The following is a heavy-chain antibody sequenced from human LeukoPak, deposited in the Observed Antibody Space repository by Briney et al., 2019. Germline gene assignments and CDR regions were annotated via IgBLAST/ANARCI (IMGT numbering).Heavy chain of an antibody. CDR3: ARDRDSSGWYNWFDP. CDR2: INPNSGGT. CDR1: GYDFNTYS. V-gene: IGHV1-2*02. Sequence: GASVKVSCKASGYDFNTYSFNWVRQAPGQGLEWMGWINPNSGGTNYAQKFQGRVTMTRDTSISTAYMELSRLRSDDTAVYYCARDRDSSGWYNWFDPWGQGTLVTVSS. J-gene: IGHJ5*02. D-gene: IGHD6-19*01.